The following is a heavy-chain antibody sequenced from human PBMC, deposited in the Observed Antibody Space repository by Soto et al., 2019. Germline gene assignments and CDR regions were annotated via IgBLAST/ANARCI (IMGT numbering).Heavy chain of an antibody. D-gene: IGHD4-17*01. CDR1: GFTFSTYA. V-gene: IGHV3-30-3*01. CDR2: ISYDGSNK. CDR3: AKDSPYGTQDY. J-gene: IGHJ4*02. Sequence: GGSLRLSCAASGFTFSTYAMHWVRQAPGKGLEWVAIISYDGSNKYYADSVKGRFTISRDNSKNTLYLQMNSLRAEDTAVYYCAKDSPYGTQDYWGQGTLVTVSS.